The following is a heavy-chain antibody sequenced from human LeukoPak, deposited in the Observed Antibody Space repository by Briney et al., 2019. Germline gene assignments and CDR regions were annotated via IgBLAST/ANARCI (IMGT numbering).Heavy chain of an antibody. CDR3: AREGVVGAFDI. Sequence: PGGSLRLSCAASGFSFSSHWMSWVRQTPGKGLECVASINQAGSEKYPADSVKGRFTISRDNARNTLYLQLNSLRGEDTAVYYCAREGVVGAFDIWGHGTLVTVSS. V-gene: IGHV3-7*01. J-gene: IGHJ3*02. CDR2: INQAGSEK. CDR1: GFSFSSHW. D-gene: IGHD2-15*01.